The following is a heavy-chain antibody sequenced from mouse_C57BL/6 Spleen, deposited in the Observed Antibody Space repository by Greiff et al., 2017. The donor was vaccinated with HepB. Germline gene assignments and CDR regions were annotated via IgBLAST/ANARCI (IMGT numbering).Heavy chain of an antibody. CDR1: GYTFTSYT. CDR2: INPSSGYT. V-gene: IGHV1-4*01. Sequence: QVQLQQSGAELARPGASVKMSCKASGYTFTSYTMHWVKQRPGQGLEWIGYINPSSGYTKYNQKFKDKATLTADKSSSTAYMQLSSLTSEDSAVYYCAANWARGYYYFDYWGQGTTLTVSS. D-gene: IGHD4-1*01. J-gene: IGHJ2*01. CDR3: AANWARGYYYFDY.